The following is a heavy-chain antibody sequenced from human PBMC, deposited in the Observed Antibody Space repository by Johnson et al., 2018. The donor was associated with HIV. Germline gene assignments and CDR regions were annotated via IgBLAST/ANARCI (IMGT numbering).Heavy chain of an antibody. D-gene: IGHD1-26*01. CDR1: GFTFSSYG. Sequence: QVQLVESGGGVVQPGGSLRLSCAASGFTFSSYGMHWVRQAPGNGLEWVAFLRSDGSTKYYADSVKGRFTISRDNSKNTLYLKMNSLRAEDTAVYHCAREGAWEVRPGAFYIWGQGTTVTVSS. CDR2: LRSDGSTK. CDR3: AREGAWEVRPGAFYI. J-gene: IGHJ6*02. V-gene: IGHV3-30*02.